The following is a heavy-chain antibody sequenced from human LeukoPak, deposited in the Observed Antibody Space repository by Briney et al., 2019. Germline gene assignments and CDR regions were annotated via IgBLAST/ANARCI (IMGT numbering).Heavy chain of an antibody. CDR3: AMGGYQLPGGYYYYYYMDV. D-gene: IGHD2-2*01. Sequence: PGGSLRLSCAASGFTFSDYYMSWIRQAPGKGLEWVSYISRSGSTIYYADSVKGRFAISRDNAKNSLYLQMNRLRAEDTAVYYCAMGGYQLPGGYYYYYYMDVWGKGTTVTVSS. V-gene: IGHV3-11*01. CDR2: ISRSGSTI. CDR1: GFTFSDYY. J-gene: IGHJ6*03.